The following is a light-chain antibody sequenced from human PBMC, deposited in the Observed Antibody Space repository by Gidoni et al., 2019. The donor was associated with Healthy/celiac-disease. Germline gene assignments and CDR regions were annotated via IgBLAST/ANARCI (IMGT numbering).Light chain of an antibody. J-gene: IGLJ2*01. V-gene: IGLV2-11*01. Sequence: QSALTQPRSVSGSPGQPVTIPCTGTRSDVGGYNYVSWYQQHPGKAPKLMIYDVSKRPSGVPDRFSGSKSGNTASLTISGLQAEDEADYYCCSYAGSYPVVFGGGTKLTVL. CDR1: RSDVGGYNY. CDR3: CSYAGSYPVV. CDR2: DVS.